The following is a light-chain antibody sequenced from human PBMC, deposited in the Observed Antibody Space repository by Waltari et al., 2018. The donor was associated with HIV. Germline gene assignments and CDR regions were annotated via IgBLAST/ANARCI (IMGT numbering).Light chain of an antibody. CDR1: SRDVGSYSY. CDR3: SSYRSSSTPLWV. V-gene: IGLV2-14*01. Sequence: QSALTQPASVSGSPGQSITISCTGTSRDVGSYSYVSWYQQHPDKAPKLMIYEVSNRPSGVSNRFSGSKSDNTASLTISGLQAEDEADYYCSSYRSSSTPLWVFGGGTKLTVL. CDR2: EVS. J-gene: IGLJ3*02.